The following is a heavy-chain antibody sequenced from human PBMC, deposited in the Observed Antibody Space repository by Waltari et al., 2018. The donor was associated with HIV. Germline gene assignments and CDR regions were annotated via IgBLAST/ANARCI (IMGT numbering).Heavy chain of an antibody. Sequence: EVQLVESGGGPVKPGESLRLSCVTSGFIFNSSSTNWVRQAPGKGPEWVSSISSSGNFKHYADSVKGRFTISRDNAENSLYLQMNGLRAEDTAIYYCARDSRGSTWSLNWFDPWGQGTLVTVSS. J-gene: IGHJ5*02. CDR3: ARDSRGSTWSLNWFDP. D-gene: IGHD6-6*01. CDR1: GFIFNSSS. V-gene: IGHV3-21*02. CDR2: ISSSGNFK.